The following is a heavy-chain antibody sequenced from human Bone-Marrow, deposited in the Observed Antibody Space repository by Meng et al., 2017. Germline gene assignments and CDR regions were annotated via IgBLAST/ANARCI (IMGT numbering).Heavy chain of an antibody. D-gene: IGHD3-22*01. CDR2: TYYRSKWYT. J-gene: IGHJ4*02. CDR1: CDSASSNRAA. V-gene: IGHV6-1*01. Sequence: QRPQSDTVLVQPPQTLSLTFAISCDSASSNRAAWHWIRQSPSRGLEWLGRTYYRSKWYTDYAVSVKSRTTINPATSKDQFSLQLNSVTPEDTAVYYCARGDYSSSPSFWGQGTLVTVSS. CDR3: ARGDYSSSPSF.